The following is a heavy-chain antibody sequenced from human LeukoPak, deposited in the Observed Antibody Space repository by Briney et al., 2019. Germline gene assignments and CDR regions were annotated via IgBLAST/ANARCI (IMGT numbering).Heavy chain of an antibody. V-gene: IGHV4-39*01. Sequence: SETLSLTCTVSGGSISSSSYYWGWVRQPPGKGLEWIGSIYYSGSICYNPSLKSRHTISVDTSKNQFYLKLSSVTAADTAVYYCARHLYPHFDYWGQVTLVTVS. CDR2: IYYSGSI. J-gene: IGHJ4*02. CDR1: GGSISSSSYY. CDR3: ARHLYPHFDY.